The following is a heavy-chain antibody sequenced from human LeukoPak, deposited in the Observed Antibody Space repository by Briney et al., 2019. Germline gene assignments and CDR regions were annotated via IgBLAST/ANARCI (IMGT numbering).Heavy chain of an antibody. D-gene: IGHD1-26*01. Sequence: GGALRLSCAASGFISSSYWMTWVRQAPGKGLEWVANINQDGSVKHYVDSVKGRFTVSRDNVKNSLYLEMNSLRAEDSAVYYCSAGDVFDIWGQGTMVTVSS. CDR3: SAGDVFDI. CDR2: INQDGSVK. J-gene: IGHJ3*02. CDR1: GFISSSYW. V-gene: IGHV3-7*01.